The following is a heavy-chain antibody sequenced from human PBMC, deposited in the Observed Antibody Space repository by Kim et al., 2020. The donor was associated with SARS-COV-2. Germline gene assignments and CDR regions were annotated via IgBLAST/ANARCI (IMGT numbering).Heavy chain of an antibody. Sequence: GGSLRLSCAASGFTFSGYAMHWVRQAPGKGLEWVALLSYDGGNESYGDSVKGRFTVSRDNSQNTLYLQMNSLRAEDTAVYYCARVLLSAGGAFHIWGQGTMVTVSS. CDR1: GFTFSGYA. J-gene: IGHJ3*02. D-gene: IGHD3-10*01. CDR2: LSYDGGNE. CDR3: ARVLLSAGGAFHI. V-gene: IGHV3-30*04.